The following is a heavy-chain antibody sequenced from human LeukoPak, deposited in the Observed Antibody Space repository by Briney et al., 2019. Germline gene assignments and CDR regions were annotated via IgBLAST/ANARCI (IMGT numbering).Heavy chain of an antibody. CDR1: GGSISSYY. CDR2: IYYSGGT. J-gene: IGHJ5*02. D-gene: IGHD6-13*01. Sequence: SETLSLTCTVSGGSISSYYWSWIRQPPGKGLGWIGYIYYSGGTNYNPSLKSRVTISVDTSKNQFSLKLSSVTAADTAVYYCARDPYSSSRGGFDPWGQGTLVTVSS. CDR3: ARDPYSSSRGGFDP. V-gene: IGHV4-59*01.